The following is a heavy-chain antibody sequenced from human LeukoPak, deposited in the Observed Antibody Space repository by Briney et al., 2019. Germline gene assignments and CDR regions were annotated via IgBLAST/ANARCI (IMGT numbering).Heavy chain of an antibody. J-gene: IGHJ4*02. Sequence: GESLKIPCEVSGYNFNTYWIGWGRQMPGKGLEWMGIIYPGDCDTRYSPPFQGQVNISADTSLTTAYLQWSSLKASGTAMYYCARHRGYDGSRYFVYWGQGALVTVPS. V-gene: IGHV5-51*01. CDR2: IYPGDCDT. D-gene: IGHD5-12*01. CDR3: ARHRGYDGSRYFVY. CDR1: GYNFNTYW.